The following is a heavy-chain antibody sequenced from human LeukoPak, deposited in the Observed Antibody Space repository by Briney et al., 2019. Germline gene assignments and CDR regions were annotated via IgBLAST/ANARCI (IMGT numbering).Heavy chain of an antibody. D-gene: IGHD2-2*01. CDR2: IHYSGST. Sequence: SETLSLTCTVSGGSISPYYWSWIRQPPGKGLEWIGYIHYSGSTNYNPSLKSRVTISVDTSKNQFSLRLSSVTAADTAVYYCARARGYCSSTSCSLDFGYWGQGTLVTVSS. CDR1: GGSISPYY. CDR3: ARARGYCSSTSCSLDFGY. V-gene: IGHV4-59*01. J-gene: IGHJ4*02.